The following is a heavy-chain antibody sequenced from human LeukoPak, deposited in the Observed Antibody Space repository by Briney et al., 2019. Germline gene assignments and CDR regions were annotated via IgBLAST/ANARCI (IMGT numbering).Heavy chain of an antibody. CDR1: GFTVSSNY. J-gene: IGHJ4*02. D-gene: IGHD3-9*01. V-gene: IGHV3-53*01. CDR2: IYSGGST. CDR3: ARANYDILTGFDY. Sequence: GGSLRLSCAVSGFTVSSNYMSWVRQAPGKGLEWVSVIYSGGSTYYADSVKGRFTISRDNSKNTLYLQMNSLRAEDTAVYYCARANYDILTGFDYWGQGTLVTVSS.